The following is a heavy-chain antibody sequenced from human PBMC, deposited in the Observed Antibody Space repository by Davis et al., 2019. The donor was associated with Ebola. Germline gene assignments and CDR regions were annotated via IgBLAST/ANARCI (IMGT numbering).Heavy chain of an antibody. D-gene: IGHD3-16*02. CDR3: ARDLEITFGGVIVGGYSYGMDV. CDR1: GYTFSNYG. CDR2: ISAFNANT. Sequence: ASVKVSCKASGYTFSNYGISWVRQAPGQGLEWMGWISAFNANTNYAQNLQSRVTMTTDTSTSTAYMELRSLRSDDTAVYYCARDLEITFGGVIVGGYSYGMDVWGQGTTVTVTS. J-gene: IGHJ6*02. V-gene: IGHV1-18*01.